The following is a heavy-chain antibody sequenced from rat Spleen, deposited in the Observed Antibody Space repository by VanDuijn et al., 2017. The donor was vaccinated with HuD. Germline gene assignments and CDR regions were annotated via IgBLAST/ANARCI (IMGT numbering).Heavy chain of an antibody. CDR1: GLTFSDYG. CDR2: IIYDGSRT. J-gene: IGHJ3*01. D-gene: IGHD1-6*01. V-gene: IGHV5-29*01. CDR3: TRDQGLYVYYGLLRAGWFAY. Sequence: EVQLVESGGGLVQPGRSLKLSCAASGLTFSDYGMAWVRQAPTKGLEWVATIIYDGSRTYYRDSVKGRFTISRDNAQNTLYLQMNSLRSEDTATYYCTRDQGLYVYYGLLRAGWFAYWGQGTLVTVSS.